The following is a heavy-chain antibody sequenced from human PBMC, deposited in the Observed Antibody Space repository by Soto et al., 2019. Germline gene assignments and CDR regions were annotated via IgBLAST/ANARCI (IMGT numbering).Heavy chain of an antibody. V-gene: IGHV1-69*13. J-gene: IGHJ1*01. D-gene: IGHD5-12*01. CDR1: GGAFSSYA. CDR2: IIPVFGTA. Sequence: ASVKVSCKASGGAFSSYAISWVRQAPGQGLEWMGGIIPVFGTANYAQKFQGRVTITADESTSTAYMDLNSLRSEDTAVYYCVRDSLSTTTSKITEVQDWGQGTLVTVS. CDR3: VRDSLSTTTSKITEVQD.